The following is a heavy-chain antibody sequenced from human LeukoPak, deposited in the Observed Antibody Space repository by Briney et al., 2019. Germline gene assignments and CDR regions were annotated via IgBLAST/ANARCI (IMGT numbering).Heavy chain of an antibody. D-gene: IGHD2-15*01. CDR3: ARRPCGNYYYYGMDV. Sequence: GRSLRLSCAASGFTFSSYGMHWVRQAPGKGLEWVAVIWYDGSNKYYADSVKGRFTISRDNSKNTLYLQMNSLRAEDTAVYYCARRPCGNYYYYGMDVWGQGTTVTVSS. J-gene: IGHJ6*02. CDR1: GFTFSSYG. CDR2: IWYDGSNK. V-gene: IGHV3-33*01.